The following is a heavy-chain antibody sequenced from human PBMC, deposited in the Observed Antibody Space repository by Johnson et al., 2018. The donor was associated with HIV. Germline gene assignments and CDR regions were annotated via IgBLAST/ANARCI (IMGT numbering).Heavy chain of an antibody. V-gene: IGHV3-23*04. J-gene: IGHJ3*02. CDR2: ISGSGGST. CDR3: AKDEGYDSSGYDAFDI. Sequence: EVQLVESGGGLVQPGGSLRLSCAASGFTFSSYAMSWVRQAPGKGLEWVSAISGSGGSTYYADSVKGRFTISRDNSKNTLYLQMNSLRAEDTAVYYCAKDEGYDSSGYDAFDIWGQGTMVTVSS. CDR1: GFTFSSYA. D-gene: IGHD3-22*01.